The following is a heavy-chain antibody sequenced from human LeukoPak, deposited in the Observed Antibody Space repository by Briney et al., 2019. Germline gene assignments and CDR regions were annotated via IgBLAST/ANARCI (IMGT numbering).Heavy chain of an antibody. CDR3: ARGGRNYYDSSGSRAGDY. J-gene: IGHJ4*02. Sequence: ASVKVSCKASGYTFTSYGISWVRQAPGQGLEWMGWISAYNGNTNYAQKLQGRVTMTTDTSTSTAYMELRSLRSDDTAVYYCARGGRNYYDSSGSRAGDYWGQGTLVTVSS. V-gene: IGHV1-18*01. CDR2: ISAYNGNT. D-gene: IGHD3-22*01. CDR1: GYTFTSYG.